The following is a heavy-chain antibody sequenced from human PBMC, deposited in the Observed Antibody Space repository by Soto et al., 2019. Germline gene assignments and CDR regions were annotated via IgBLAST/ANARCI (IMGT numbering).Heavy chain of an antibody. Sequence: GASVKVSCKASGFTFSNYYMHWVRQAPEQGPQWMGIISPDGDMTTYAQKLQGRVTMTTDTSTSTAYMELRSLRSDDTAVYYCARRQYYYDSSGPTPHGKLDIWGQGTMVTVSS. CDR2: ISPDGDMT. CDR3: ARRQYYYDSSGPTPHGKLDI. CDR1: GFTFSNYY. D-gene: IGHD3-22*01. V-gene: IGHV1-46*01. J-gene: IGHJ3*02.